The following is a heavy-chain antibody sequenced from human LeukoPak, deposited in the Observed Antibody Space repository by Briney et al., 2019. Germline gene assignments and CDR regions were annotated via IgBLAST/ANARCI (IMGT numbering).Heavy chain of an antibody. D-gene: IGHD2-2*01. CDR3: TTGLYCSSTSCYDY. CDR1: GFTFSNAW. J-gene: IGHJ4*02. Sequence: KTGGSLRLSCAASGFTFSNAWMSWVRQAPGKGLEWVGRIKSKTDGGTTDYAAPVKGRFTISRGDSKNTLYLQMNSLKTEDTAVYYCTTGLYCSSTSCYDYWGQGTLVTVSS. CDR2: IKSKTDGGTT. V-gene: IGHV3-15*01.